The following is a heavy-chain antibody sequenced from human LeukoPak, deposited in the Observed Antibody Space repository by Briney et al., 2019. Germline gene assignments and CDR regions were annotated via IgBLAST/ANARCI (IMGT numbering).Heavy chain of an antibody. V-gene: IGHV3-53*01. CDR3: ARDGFSSGYPYDAFDI. CDR2: IYSGGST. CDR1: GFTVSSNY. D-gene: IGHD3-22*01. Sequence: GSLRLSCAASGFTVSSNYMIWVRQAPGKGLEWVSVIYSGGSTYYADSVKGRFTISRDNSKNTLYLQMNSLRAEDTAVYYCARDGFSSGYPYDAFDIWGQGTMVTVSS. J-gene: IGHJ3*02.